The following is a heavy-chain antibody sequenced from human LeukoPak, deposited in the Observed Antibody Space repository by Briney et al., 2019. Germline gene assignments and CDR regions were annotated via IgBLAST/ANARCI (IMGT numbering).Heavy chain of an antibody. D-gene: IGHD6-13*01. V-gene: IGHV3-23*01. J-gene: IGHJ4*02. Sequence: PGGSLRLSCAASGFTFSNYAMSWVRQAPGKGLEWVSVVSGSGDITYYADSVKGRFTISRDNSKNTLYLQMNSLRAEDTAVYYCARGRRQQLVPDYYFDYWGQGTLVTVSS. CDR2: VSGSGDIT. CDR1: GFTFSNYA. CDR3: ARGRRQQLVPDYYFDY.